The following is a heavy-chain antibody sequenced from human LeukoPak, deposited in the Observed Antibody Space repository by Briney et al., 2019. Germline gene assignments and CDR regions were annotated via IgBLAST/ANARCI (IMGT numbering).Heavy chain of an antibody. V-gene: IGHV3-53*01. CDR2: IYSGGST. D-gene: IGHD2-15*01. J-gene: IGHJ4*02. CDR3: ARGRGYCSGGSCYSLLAFDY. CDR1: GFTVSSNY. Sequence: GGYLRLSSAASGFTVSSNYMSWVRQAQGKGLEWVSVIYSGGSTYYADSVKGRFTISRDNSKNTLYLQMNSLRAEDTAVYYCARGRGYCSGGSCYSLLAFDYWGQGTLVTVSS.